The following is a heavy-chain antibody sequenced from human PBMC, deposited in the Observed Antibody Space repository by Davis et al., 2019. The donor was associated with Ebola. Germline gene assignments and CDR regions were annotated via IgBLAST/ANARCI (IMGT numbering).Heavy chain of an antibody. CDR2: ISSGGHDT. D-gene: IGHD5-24*01. J-gene: IGHJ2*01. Sequence: PGGSLRLSCTTSGFTFSDYAMTWVRQAPGKGLEWISFISSGGHDTYYADSVRGRFTISRDNAKNLLYLQLNSLRDEDTALYYCAKDAEDGSGNWFFDFRGRGALVTVSS. CDR1: GFTFSDYA. CDR3: AKDAEDGSGNWFFDF. V-gene: IGHV3-48*02.